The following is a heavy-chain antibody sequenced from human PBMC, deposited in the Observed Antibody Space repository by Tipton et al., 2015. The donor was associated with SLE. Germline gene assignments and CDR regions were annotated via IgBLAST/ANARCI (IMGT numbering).Heavy chain of an antibody. Sequence: TLSLTCALYGGSFSANYWTWIRQPPGKGLEWIGEIYYTGNTNYNPSFNSQVTISVDTSKSQFSLNLRSVTAADTAVYYCASARYDNWGQGTLVTVSS. CDR1: GGSFSANY. V-gene: IGHV4-34*01. CDR2: IYYTGNT. CDR3: ASARYDN. J-gene: IGHJ4*02.